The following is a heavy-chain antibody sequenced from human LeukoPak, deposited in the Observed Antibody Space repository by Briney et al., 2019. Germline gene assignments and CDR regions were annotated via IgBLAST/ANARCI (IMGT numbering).Heavy chain of an antibody. CDR1: GGSIRSYY. CDR2: VYYSGTT. D-gene: IGHD3-22*01. J-gene: IGHJ4*02. Sequence: SETLSLTCTVSGGSIRSYYWSWIRQSPGKGLEWIGSVYYSGTTNYNPSLKSRVTISVDTSKNQFSLKLSSVTAADTAVYYCARAAPPSYYYDSSGYYPFDYWGQGALVTVSS. V-gene: IGHV4-59*01. CDR3: ARAAPPSYYYDSSGYYPFDY.